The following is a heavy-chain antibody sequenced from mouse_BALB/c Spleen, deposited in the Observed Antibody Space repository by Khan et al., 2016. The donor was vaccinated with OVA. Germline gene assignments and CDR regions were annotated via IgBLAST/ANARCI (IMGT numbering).Heavy chain of an antibody. CDR3: ARGYDGAWFAY. D-gene: IGHD1-2*01. Sequence: QVQLQQSGPELVKPGASVKMSCKASGYTFTDYVITWVNQRTGQGLEWIGEIYPGSGRTYYNERFKDKATLTADKSSNTPYMQHSSLTAENSAVYFCARGYDGAWFAYWGQGTLVTVSA. V-gene: IGHV1-77*01. CDR2: IYPGSGRT. CDR1: GYTFTDYV. J-gene: IGHJ3*01.